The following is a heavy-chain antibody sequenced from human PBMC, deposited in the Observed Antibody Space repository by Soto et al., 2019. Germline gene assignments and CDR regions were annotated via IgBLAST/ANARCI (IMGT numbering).Heavy chain of an antibody. Sequence: SVKVSCKASGGTFSSYAISWVRQAPGQGLEWMGGIIPIFGTANYAQKFQGRVTITADESTSTAYMEVSSLGYDDTAVYYCARDPNFSLTYHYYGMDVWGQGTTVTVSS. V-gene: IGHV1-69*13. J-gene: IGHJ6*02. D-gene: IGHD7-27*01. CDR3: ARDPNFSLTYHYYGMDV. CDR1: GGTFSSYA. CDR2: IIPIFGTA.